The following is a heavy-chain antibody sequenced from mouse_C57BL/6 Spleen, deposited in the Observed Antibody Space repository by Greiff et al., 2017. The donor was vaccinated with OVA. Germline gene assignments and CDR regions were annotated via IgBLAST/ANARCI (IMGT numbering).Heavy chain of an antibody. CDR2: ISSGGDYI. V-gene: IGHV5-9-1*02. CDR3: TRDPDDGYDGGFDY. CDR1: GFTFSSYA. Sequence: EVKLVESGEGLVKPGGSLKLSCAASGFTFSSYAMSWVRQTPEKRLEWVAYISSGGDYIYYADTVKGRFTISRDNARNTLYLQMSSLKSEDTAMYYCTRDPDDGYDGGFDYWGQGTTLTVSS. J-gene: IGHJ2*01. D-gene: IGHD2-2*01.